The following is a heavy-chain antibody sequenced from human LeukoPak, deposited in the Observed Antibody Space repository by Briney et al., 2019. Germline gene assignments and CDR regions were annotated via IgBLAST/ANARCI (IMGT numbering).Heavy chain of an antibody. CDR1: GFTFSSYS. CDR2: ISSSSSTI. D-gene: IGHD3-22*01. V-gene: IGHV3-48*01. J-gene: IGHJ4*02. CDR3: AKPYYYDSSGYYCYFDY. Sequence: GGSLRLSCAASGFTFSSYSMNWVRQAPGKGLEWVSYISSSSSTIYYADSVKGRFTISRDNAKNSLYLQMNSLRAEDTAVYYCAKPYYYDSSGYYCYFDYWGQGTLVTVSS.